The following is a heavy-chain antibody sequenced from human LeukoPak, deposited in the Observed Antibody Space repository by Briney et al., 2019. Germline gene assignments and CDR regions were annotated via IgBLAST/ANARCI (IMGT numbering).Heavy chain of an antibody. CDR1: GDSISSGDYY. Sequence: SQTLSLTCTVSGDSISSGDYYWSWIRQPAGKGLEWIGRISSSGSTNYNPSLKSRVTISVDTSKNQFSLKLSSVTAADTAVYYCARDVLEYGGNSRDYWGQGTLVTVSS. J-gene: IGHJ4*02. V-gene: IGHV4-61*02. D-gene: IGHD4-23*01. CDR3: ARDVLEYGGNSRDY. CDR2: ISSSGST.